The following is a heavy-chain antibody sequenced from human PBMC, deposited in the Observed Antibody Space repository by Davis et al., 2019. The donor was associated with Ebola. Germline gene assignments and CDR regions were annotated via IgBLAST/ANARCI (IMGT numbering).Heavy chain of an antibody. CDR2: ISFDENYK. Sequence: GGSLRLSCAASGFIFSSYGMHWVRQAPGKGLEWVAVISFDENYKFYADSVRGRFTISRDTSRNTLFLQMNSLRAEDTAVYYCATVAAAVLTYWGQGTLVTVSS. CDR1: GFIFSSYG. J-gene: IGHJ4*02. CDR3: ATVAAAVLTY. D-gene: IGHD6-13*01. V-gene: IGHV3-30*03.